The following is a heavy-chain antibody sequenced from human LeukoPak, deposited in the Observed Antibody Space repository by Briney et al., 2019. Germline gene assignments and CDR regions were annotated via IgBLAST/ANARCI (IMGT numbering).Heavy chain of an antibody. CDR3: ANLPPNDGY. CDR1: GXXFSSYA. V-gene: IGHV3-23*01. D-gene: IGHD1-1*01. CDR2: ISGSGGST. Sequence: PGRSLRLSCAASGXXFSSYAXHWVRQAPXXXXXWVSAISGSGGSTYYADSVKGRYTISRDNSKNTLYLQMNSLRAEDTAVYYCANLPPNDGYWGQGTLVTVSS. J-gene: IGHJ4*02.